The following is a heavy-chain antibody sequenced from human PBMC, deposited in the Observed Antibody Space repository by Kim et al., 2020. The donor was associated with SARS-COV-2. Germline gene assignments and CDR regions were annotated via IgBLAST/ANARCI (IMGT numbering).Heavy chain of an antibody. CDR1: GFTFSSYG. CDR2: ISYDGHNK. D-gene: IGHD2-2*01. CDR3: ARDSFCSSTSCYSELHY. Sequence: GGSLRLSCAASGFTFSSYGMHWVRQAPGKGLEWVAVISYDGHNKYYADAVKGLFTISRDNSKNTLYLQMNSLRAEDTAVYHCARDSFCSSTSCYSELHYWGQGTLVTVSS. V-gene: IGHV3-33*05. J-gene: IGHJ4*02.